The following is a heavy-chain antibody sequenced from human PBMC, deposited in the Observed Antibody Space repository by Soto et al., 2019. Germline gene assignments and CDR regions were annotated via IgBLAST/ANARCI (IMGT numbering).Heavy chain of an antibody. CDR2: ISGSGGST. CDR1: GFTFSSYA. D-gene: IGHD2-2*01. CDR3: AKEPLVVPAAKGGYFDY. V-gene: IGHV3-23*01. Sequence: GGSLRLSCAASGFTFSSYAMSWVRQAPGKGLEWVSAISGSGGSTYYADSVKGRFTISRDNSKNTLYLQMNSLRAEDTAVYYCAKEPLVVPAAKGGYFDYWGQGTLVTVS. J-gene: IGHJ4*02.